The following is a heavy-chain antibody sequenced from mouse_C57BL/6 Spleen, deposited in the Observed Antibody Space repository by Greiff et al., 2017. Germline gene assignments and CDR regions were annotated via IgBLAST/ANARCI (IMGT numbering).Heavy chain of an antibody. CDR3: AKDFDY. V-gene: IGHV3-6*01. J-gene: IGHJ2*01. CDR1: GYSITSGHY. Sequence: EVKLQESGPGLVKPSQSLSLTCSVTGYSITSGHYWNWIRQFPGNKLEWMGYISYDGSNNYNPSLKNRISITRDTSKNQFFLKLNSVTTEDTATYYCAKDFDYWGQGTTLTVSS. CDR2: ISYDGSN.